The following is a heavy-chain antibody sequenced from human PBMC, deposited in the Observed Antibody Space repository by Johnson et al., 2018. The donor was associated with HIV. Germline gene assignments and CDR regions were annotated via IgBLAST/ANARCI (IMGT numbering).Heavy chain of an antibody. J-gene: IGHJ3*02. CDR3: ARDHSGDEAFDI. Sequence: QLVESGGGLVQPGGSLSLSCAASGFTVRSNYMSWVRQAPGKGLEWVSVIYSGGSTYYADPVKGRFTISRDNSKNTLYFQMNSLRAEDTAVYYCARDHSGDEAFDIWGQGTMGTVSS. CDR2: IYSGGST. D-gene: IGHD1-26*01. V-gene: IGHV3-66*01. CDR1: GFTVRSNY.